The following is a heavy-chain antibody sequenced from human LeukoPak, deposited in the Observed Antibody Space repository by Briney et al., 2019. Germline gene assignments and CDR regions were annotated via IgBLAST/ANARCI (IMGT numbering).Heavy chain of an antibody. D-gene: IGHD1-26*01. CDR3: ARGSGSYDY. Sequence: GGSLRLSCIAPGFSISNYWMNWVRQAPGKGLEWVANTKQDGSEKYYVDSVKGRFTISRDNTKNSLYLQMNSLRAEDTAVYYCARGSGSYDYWGQGTLVTVSS. V-gene: IGHV3-7*01. CDR2: TKQDGSEK. CDR1: GFSISNYW. J-gene: IGHJ4*02.